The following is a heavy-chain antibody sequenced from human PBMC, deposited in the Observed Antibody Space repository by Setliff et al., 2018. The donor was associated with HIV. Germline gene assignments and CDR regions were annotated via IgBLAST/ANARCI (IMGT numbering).Heavy chain of an antibody. CDR2: ISGLGGGTI. Sequence: QSGGSLRLSCATSGFTFDSYSIIWVRQAPGKGLEWVSYISGLGGGTIYYADSVRGRFTISIDDAEKSVYLQMNSLRAEDTAVYYCARAGVVEGYYYYYYMDVWGKGTTVTVSS. CDR3: ARAGVVEGYYYYYYMDV. V-gene: IGHV3-48*01. D-gene: IGHD2-15*01. J-gene: IGHJ6*03. CDR1: GFTFDSYS.